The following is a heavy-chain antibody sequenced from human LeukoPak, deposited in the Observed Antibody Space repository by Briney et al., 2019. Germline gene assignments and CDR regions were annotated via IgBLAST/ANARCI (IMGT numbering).Heavy chain of an antibody. Sequence: GGSLRLSCAASGFTFSSYSMNWDRQAPGEGLEWGSYISGSSSAIYYADSVKGRFTISRDNGKNTLYLQMNSLRAEDTAVYYCARGSTYYDSSGQVPFDYWGQGTLVTVSS. J-gene: IGHJ4*02. D-gene: IGHD3-22*01. CDR1: GFTFSSYS. CDR2: ISGSSSAI. V-gene: IGHV3-48*01. CDR3: ARGSTYYDSSGQVPFDY.